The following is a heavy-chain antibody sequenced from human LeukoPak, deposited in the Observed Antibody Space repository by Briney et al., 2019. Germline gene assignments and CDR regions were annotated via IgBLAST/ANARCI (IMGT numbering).Heavy chain of an antibody. CDR2: IKQDGSEK. J-gene: IGHJ4*02. Sequence: GGSLRLSCAASGFSFSSYGRHWVRQAPGKGLEWVANIKQDGSEKYYVDSVKGRFTISRDNAKNSLYLQMNSLRAEDTAVYYCARDRRMATITGGDDYWGQGTLVTVSS. CDR3: ARDRRMATITGGDDY. CDR1: GFSFSSYG. D-gene: IGHD5-24*01. V-gene: IGHV3-7*01.